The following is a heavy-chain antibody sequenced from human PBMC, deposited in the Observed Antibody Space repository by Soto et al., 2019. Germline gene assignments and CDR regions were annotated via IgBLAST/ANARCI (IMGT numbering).Heavy chain of an antibody. CDR1: GYTFTSYY. CDR2: INPSGGST. J-gene: IGHJ3*02. D-gene: IGHD3-3*01. CDR3: ARGERDFWSGYHDAFDI. Sequence: ASVKVSCKASGYTFTSYYMHWVRQAPGQGFEWMGIINPSGGSTSYAQKFQGRVTMTRDTSTSTVYMELSSLRSEDTAVYYCARGERDFWSGYHDAFDIWGQGTMVTVSS. V-gene: IGHV1-46*03.